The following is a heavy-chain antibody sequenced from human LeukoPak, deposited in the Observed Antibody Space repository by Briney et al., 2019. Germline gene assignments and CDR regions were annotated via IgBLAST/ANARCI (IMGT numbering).Heavy chain of an antibody. CDR3: AKANIVVVPAALPLGY. CDR2: ISGSGGST. J-gene: IGHJ4*02. V-gene: IGHV3-23*01. CDR1: GFTFSSYA. Sequence: PGGSLRLSCAASGFTFSSYAMSWVRQAPGKGLEWVSAISGSGGSTYYADSVKGRFTISRDNSKNTLYLQMNSLRAEDTAVYYCAKANIVVVPAALPLGYWGQGTLVTVSS. D-gene: IGHD2-2*02.